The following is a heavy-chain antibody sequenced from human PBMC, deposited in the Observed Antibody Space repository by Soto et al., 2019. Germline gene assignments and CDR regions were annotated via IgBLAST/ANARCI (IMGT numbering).Heavy chain of an antibody. CDR2: ISYSGST. CDR1: GGSISSSNYY. D-gene: IGHD3-3*02. V-gene: IGHV4-39*01. J-gene: IGHJ4*02. CDR3: ARIISSPLSYFDY. Sequence: PSETLSLTCTVSGGSISSSNYYWGWIRQPPGKGLEWIGSISYSGSTYYNPSLKSRVTISVDTSKNQFSLKLSSVTAADTAVYYCARIISSPLSYFDYWGQGTLVTVSS.